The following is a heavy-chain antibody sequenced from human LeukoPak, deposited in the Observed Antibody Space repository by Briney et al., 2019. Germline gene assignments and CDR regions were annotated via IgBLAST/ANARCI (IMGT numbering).Heavy chain of an antibody. J-gene: IGHJ4*02. CDR1: GFTFSSYS. Sequence: GGSLRLSCAASGFTFSSYSMHWVRQAPGKGLAWVAVISYGGSEMYYADSVKGRVTISRDNSKNTLYLQMNSLRTEDTAMYYCTRDLIVAAGPYYFDFWGQGTLVTVSS. V-gene: IGHV3-30-3*01. D-gene: IGHD6-13*01. CDR3: TRDLIVAAGPYYFDF. CDR2: ISYGGSEM.